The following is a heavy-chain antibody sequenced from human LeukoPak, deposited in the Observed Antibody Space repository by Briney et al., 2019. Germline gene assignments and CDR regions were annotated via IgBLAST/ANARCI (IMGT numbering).Heavy chain of an antibody. J-gene: IGHJ6*04. CDR3: SKDSKLRNCYYNCGKDV. CDR1: GFTFSSYG. CDR2: ITYDGSNK. D-gene: IGHD1-14*01. Sequence: PGRSLRLSCAASGFTFSSYGMHWVRQAPGKGLEWVSVITYDGSNKNYADSVKGRFTISRDNAKNTLYLQMNSLRAEDTAVYYCSKDSKLRNCYYNCGKDVWCKGTTVTVTS. V-gene: IGHV3-30*18.